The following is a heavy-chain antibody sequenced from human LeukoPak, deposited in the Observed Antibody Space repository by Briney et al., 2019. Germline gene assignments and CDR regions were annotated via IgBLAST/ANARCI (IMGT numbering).Heavy chain of an antibody. Sequence: GSLRLSCAASGFTFSSYWMHWVRQAPGKGLVWVSRINSDGSSTYYADSVKGRFTISRDNSKNTLYLQMNSLRAEDTAVYYCARRDIVVVPAAIFGAFDIWGQGTMVTVSS. J-gene: IGHJ3*02. CDR3: ARRDIVVVPAAIFGAFDI. V-gene: IGHV3-74*01. D-gene: IGHD2-2*02. CDR1: GFTFSSYW. CDR2: INSDGSST.